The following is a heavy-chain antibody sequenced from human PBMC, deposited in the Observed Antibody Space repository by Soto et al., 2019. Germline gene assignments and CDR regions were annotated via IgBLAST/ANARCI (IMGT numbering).Heavy chain of an antibody. J-gene: IGHJ4*02. Sequence: EVQLLESGGGLVQPGGSLRLSCAASGFTFSSYAMSWVRQAPGKGLEWVSAISGSGGSTYYADSVKGRFTISRDNSKNTLYLEMNSLRDEDTAVYYCAKDRSLSGWYLWIHWGQGTLVTVSS. CDR2: ISGSGGST. CDR3: AKDRSLSGWYLWIH. D-gene: IGHD6-19*01. V-gene: IGHV3-23*01. CDR1: GFTFSSYA.